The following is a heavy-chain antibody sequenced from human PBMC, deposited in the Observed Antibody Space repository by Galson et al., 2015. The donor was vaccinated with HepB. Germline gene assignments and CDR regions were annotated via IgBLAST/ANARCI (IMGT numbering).Heavy chain of an antibody. CDR2: ISSSSSYI. J-gene: IGHJ4*02. CDR3: ARDGPLTSPSTVTTEGMPRGYFDY. Sequence: SLRLSCAASGFTFSSYSMSWVRQAPGKGLEWVSSISSSSSYIYYADSVKGRFTISRDNAKNSLHLQMNSLRAEDTAVYYCARDGPLTSPSTVTTEGMPRGYFDYWGQGTLVTVSS. CDR1: GFTFSSYS. D-gene: IGHD4-17*01. V-gene: IGHV3-21*01.